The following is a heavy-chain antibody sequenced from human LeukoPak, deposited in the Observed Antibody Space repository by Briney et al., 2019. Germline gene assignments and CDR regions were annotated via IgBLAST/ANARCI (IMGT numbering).Heavy chain of an antibody. Sequence: ASVKVSCKASGGTFSCYAISWVRQAPGQGLEWMGRIIPILGIANYAQKFQGRVTITADKSTSTAYMELSSLRSEDTAVYYCARVGLGAAGNSGWYYFDYWGQGTLVTVSS. J-gene: IGHJ4*02. CDR2: IIPILGIA. CDR3: ARVGLGAAGNSGWYYFDY. V-gene: IGHV1-69*04. CDR1: GGTFSCYA. D-gene: IGHD6-13*01.